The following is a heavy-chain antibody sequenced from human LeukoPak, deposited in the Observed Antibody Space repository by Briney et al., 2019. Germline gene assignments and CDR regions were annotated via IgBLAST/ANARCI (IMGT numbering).Heavy chain of an antibody. CDR3: ARFVSTRNYMDV. D-gene: IGHD2-2*01. V-gene: IGHV1-24*01. J-gene: IGHJ6*03. CDR1: GYTLTELS. Sequence: VSVKVSCKVSGYTLTELSMHWVRQAPGKGLEWMGGFDPEDGETIYAQKFQGRVTMTEDTSTDTAYMELSSLRSEDTAVYYCARFVSTRNYMDVWGKGTTVTISS. CDR2: FDPEDGET.